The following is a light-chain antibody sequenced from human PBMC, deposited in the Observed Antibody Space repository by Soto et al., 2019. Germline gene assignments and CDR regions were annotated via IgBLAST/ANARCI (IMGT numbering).Light chain of an antibody. CDR1: SSDVGGYNY. J-gene: IGLJ1*01. Sequence: QSALTQPASVSGSPGQSITISCTGTSSDVGGYNYVSWYQQHPGKAPKLMIYKVSNRPSGVSNRFSGSKSGNTASLTISGLQAEDEADYCCSSYTSSSTYVFGTGTKVTVL. CDR2: KVS. V-gene: IGLV2-14*01. CDR3: SSYTSSSTYV.